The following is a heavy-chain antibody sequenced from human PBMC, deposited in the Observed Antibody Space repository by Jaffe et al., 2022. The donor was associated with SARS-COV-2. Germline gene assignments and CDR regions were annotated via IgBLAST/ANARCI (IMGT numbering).Heavy chain of an antibody. D-gene: IGHD3-3*01. CDR2: ISRSSSYI. J-gene: IGHJ4*02. Sequence: EVQVVESGGGLVKPGGSLRLSCAVSGFTFDTYTMNWVRQAPGKGLEWVSSISRSSSYIYYADSVKGRFTISTDNAKNSLYLQMNSLRAEDTAVYYCARGQTDFWSGYYTCYFDYWGQGTLVTVSS. V-gene: IGHV3-21*01. CDR1: GFTFDTYT. CDR3: ARGQTDFWSGYYTCYFDY.